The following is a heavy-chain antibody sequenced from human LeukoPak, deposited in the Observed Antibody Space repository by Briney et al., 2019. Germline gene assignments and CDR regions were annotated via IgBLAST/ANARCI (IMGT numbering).Heavy chain of an antibody. CDR3: ARHDYYDSSGYYFFGGYYYGMDV. D-gene: IGHD3-22*01. Sequence: GESLKISCKGSGYSFTSYWIGWVRQMPGKGLEWMGIIYPGDSDTRYSPSFQGQVTISADKSISTAYLQWSSLKASDTATYYCARHDYYDSSGYYFFGGYYYGMDVWGQGTTVTVSS. CDR1: GYSFTSYW. J-gene: IGHJ6*02. V-gene: IGHV5-51*01. CDR2: IYPGDSDT.